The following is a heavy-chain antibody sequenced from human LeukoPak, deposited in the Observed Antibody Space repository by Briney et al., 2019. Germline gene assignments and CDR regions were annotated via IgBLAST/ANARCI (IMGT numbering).Heavy chain of an antibody. J-gene: IGHJ4*02. CDR1: GFSIIDHH. D-gene: IGHD6-13*01. CDR2: SATTKPNSCTT. CDR3: VRVVTTGSGWYHFDT. Sequence: QTGGSLRLSCAGAGFSIIDHHMDWVRQAPGEGLERIGRSATTKPNSCTTQYAASVRGRFTISRDDSQNSLYLLLNSLKPEDTAVYFCVRVVTTGSGWYHFDTWGLGTLVTVSS. V-gene: IGHV3-72*01.